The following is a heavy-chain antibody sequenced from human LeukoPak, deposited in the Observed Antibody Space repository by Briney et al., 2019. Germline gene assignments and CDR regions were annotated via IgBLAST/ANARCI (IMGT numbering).Heavy chain of an antibody. D-gene: IGHD4-17*01. CDR2: ISYDGSNK. CDR3: EATVTTAFDY. V-gene: IGHV3-30-3*01. Sequence: GGSLRLSCVASGFSLSGYAMHWVRQAPGKGLEWVAVISYDGSNKYYADSVKGRFTISRDNSKNTLYLQMNSLRAEDTAVYYCEATVTTAFDYWGQGTLVTVSS. J-gene: IGHJ4*02. CDR1: GFSLSGYA.